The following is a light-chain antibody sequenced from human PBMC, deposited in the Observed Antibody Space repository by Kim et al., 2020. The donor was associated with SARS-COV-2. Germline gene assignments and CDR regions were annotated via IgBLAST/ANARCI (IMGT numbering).Light chain of an antibody. CDR2: DVN. Sequence: QSALTQPPSASGSPGQSVTISCTGTRTDVGGYNSVSWYQQHPGKAPKLMISDVNKRPSGVPDRFSGSKSGNTASLTVSGLQPEDEADYYCSSYAGSNIYVFGTGTKVIVL. J-gene: IGLJ1*01. CDR1: RTDVGGYNS. CDR3: SSYAGSNIYV. V-gene: IGLV2-8*01.